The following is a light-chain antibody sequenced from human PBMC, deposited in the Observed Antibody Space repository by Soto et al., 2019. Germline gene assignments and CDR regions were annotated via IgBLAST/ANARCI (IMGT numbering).Light chain of an antibody. CDR1: QGISTS. V-gene: IGKV1-12*01. J-gene: IGKJ3*01. CDR2: PAS. Sequence: DIPMTQSPSSVSASVGDRVTITCRASQGISTSLAWFQQKPGKAPKLLIYPASTLQDDVPSRFSGSGSGTDFTLTISSLQPEDFATYFCQQTTSFPLTFGPGTKVDFK. CDR3: QQTTSFPLT.